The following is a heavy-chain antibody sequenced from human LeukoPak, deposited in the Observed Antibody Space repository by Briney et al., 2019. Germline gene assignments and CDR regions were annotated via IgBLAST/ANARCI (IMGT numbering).Heavy chain of an antibody. CDR2: IYPGDSDT. D-gene: IGHD3-22*01. J-gene: IGHJ3*02. CDR1: GYSFTTYW. Sequence: GESLKISCKGSGYSFTTYWIGWVRQMPGKGLEWMAIIYPGDSDTRYSPSFQGQVTISADKSISTAYLQWSSLKASDTAMYYCARSYYYDSSGYRLGAFDIWGQGTMVTVSS. V-gene: IGHV5-51*01. CDR3: ARSYYYDSSGYRLGAFDI.